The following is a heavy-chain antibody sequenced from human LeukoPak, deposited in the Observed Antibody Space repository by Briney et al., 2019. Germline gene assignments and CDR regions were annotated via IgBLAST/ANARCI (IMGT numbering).Heavy chain of an antibody. D-gene: IGHD6-13*01. CDR2: INSDGSST. Sequence: GGSLRLSCAASGFTFSSYWMHWVRQAPGKGLVWVSRINSDGSSTSYADSVKGRFTSSRDNAKNTLYLQMNSLRAEDTAVYYCARDRPIADGFDYWGQGTLVTVSS. CDR1: GFTFSSYW. J-gene: IGHJ4*02. CDR3: ARDRPIADGFDY. V-gene: IGHV3-74*01.